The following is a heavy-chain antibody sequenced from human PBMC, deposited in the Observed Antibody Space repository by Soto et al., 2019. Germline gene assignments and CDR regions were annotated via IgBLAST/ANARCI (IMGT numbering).Heavy chain of an antibody. J-gene: IGHJ4*02. CDR1: GFTFSRYC. V-gene: IGHV3-74*01. CDR3: VRTSLVVAAATREDY. CDR2: INSDGSST. D-gene: IGHD2-15*01. Sequence: EVQLVESGGVLVQPVWSLRLYCAASGFTFSRYCMHWVRQAPGKGLVWVSRINSDGSSTRYADSVKGRFTISRDNAKNTLYLQMNSLRAEDTAVYYCVRTSLVVAAATREDYWGQGTLVTVSS.